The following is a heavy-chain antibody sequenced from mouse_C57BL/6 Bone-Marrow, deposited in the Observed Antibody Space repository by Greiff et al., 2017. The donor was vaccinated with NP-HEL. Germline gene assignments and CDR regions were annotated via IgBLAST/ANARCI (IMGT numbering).Heavy chain of an antibody. CDR2: ISYDGSN. V-gene: IGHV3-6*01. CDR1: GYSITSGYY. Sequence: EVQRVESGPGLVKPSQSLSLTCSVTGYSITSGYYWNWIRQFPGNKLEWMGYISYDGSNNYNPSLKNRISITRDTSKNQFFLKLNSVTTEDTATYYCARTITTVVAIDYWGQGTTLTVSS. J-gene: IGHJ2*01. CDR3: ARTITTVVAIDY. D-gene: IGHD1-1*01.